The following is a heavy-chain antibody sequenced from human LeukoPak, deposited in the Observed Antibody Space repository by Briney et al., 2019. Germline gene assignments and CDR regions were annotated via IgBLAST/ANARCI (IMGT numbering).Heavy chain of an antibody. Sequence: SETLSLTCTVSGGSISSYYWSWIRQPPGKGLEWIGYIYYSGSTNYNPSLKSRVTISVDTSKNQFSLKLSSVTAADTAVYYCAGTYYDFWSGYSPFDYWGQGTLVTASS. CDR2: IYYSGST. V-gene: IGHV4-59*01. J-gene: IGHJ4*02. CDR1: GGSISSYY. CDR3: AGTYYDFWSGYSPFDY. D-gene: IGHD3-3*01.